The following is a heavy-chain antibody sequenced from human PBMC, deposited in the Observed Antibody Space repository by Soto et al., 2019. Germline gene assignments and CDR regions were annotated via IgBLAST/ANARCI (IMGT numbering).Heavy chain of an antibody. CDR1: GGSISSSSYY. Sequence: SETLSLTCTVSGGSISSSSYYWGWIRQPPGKGLEWIGSIYYSGSTYYNPSLKSRVTISVDTSKNQFSLKLSSVTAADTAVYYCARHKNDILSGYSEDNWFDPWGRGTLVTVSS. J-gene: IGHJ5*02. CDR2: IYYSGST. V-gene: IGHV4-39*01. CDR3: ARHKNDILSGYSEDNWFDP. D-gene: IGHD3-9*01.